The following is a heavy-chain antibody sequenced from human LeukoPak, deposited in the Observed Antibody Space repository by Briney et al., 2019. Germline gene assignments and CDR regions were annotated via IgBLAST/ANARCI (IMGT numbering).Heavy chain of an antibody. V-gene: IGHV4-59*08. CDR2: IYYSGST. Sequence: PSETLSLTCTVSGGSINSYYWSWIRQPPGKGLEWIGYIYYSGSTNYNPSLKSRVTISVATSKKHFSLRLSSVTAADTAVYYCARSIRVASIVSDYYYYGMDVWGEGTTVTVSS. CDR3: ARSIRVASIVSDYYYYGMDV. J-gene: IGHJ6*04. CDR1: GGSINSYY. D-gene: IGHD6-19*01.